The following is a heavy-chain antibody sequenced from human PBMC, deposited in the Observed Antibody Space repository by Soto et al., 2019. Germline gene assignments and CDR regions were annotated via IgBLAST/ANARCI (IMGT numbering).Heavy chain of an antibody. Sequence: QVQLVQSGAEVKKPGASVKVSCKASGYTFTSYAMHWVRQAPGQRLEWMGWINAGNGNTKYSQKFQGRVTITRDKPGSKAYMELGSLRSEDTAVYYCAATRGSYGGGYFQHWGQGTLVTVSS. CDR1: GYTFTSYA. CDR3: AATRGSYGGGYFQH. J-gene: IGHJ1*01. V-gene: IGHV1-3*01. D-gene: IGHD1-26*01. CDR2: INAGNGNT.